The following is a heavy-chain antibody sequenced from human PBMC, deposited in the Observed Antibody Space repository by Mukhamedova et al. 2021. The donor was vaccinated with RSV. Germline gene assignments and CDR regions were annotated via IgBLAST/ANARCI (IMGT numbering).Heavy chain of an antibody. V-gene: IGHV3-11*04. CDR3: ARFVAVNWFDL. D-gene: IGHD6-19*01. J-gene: IGHJ5*02. Sequence: YMGWIRQAPGKGLEWVSYISFSGSPVDYAHSVKGRFTISRDNAKNSLYLQMDSLRAEDTAVYYCARFVAVNWFDLWGQGTPVTVSS. CDR2: ISFSGSPV. CDR1: Y.